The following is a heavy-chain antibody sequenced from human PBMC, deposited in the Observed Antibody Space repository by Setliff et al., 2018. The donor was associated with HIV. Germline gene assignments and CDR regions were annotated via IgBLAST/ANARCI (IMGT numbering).Heavy chain of an antibody. CDR1: GGSISSHY. V-gene: IGHV4-34*01. CDR3: ARKRNGDFLIGAFDI. J-gene: IGHJ3*02. Sequence: SETLSLTCTVFGGSISSHYWSWIRQPPGKGLEWIGEIYHSEYTNYNASVKSRVSMSVDKSKNQFSLKLSSVTAADTAVYYCARKRNGDFLIGAFDIWGQGTMVTVSS. CDR2: IYHSEYT. D-gene: IGHD2-21*02.